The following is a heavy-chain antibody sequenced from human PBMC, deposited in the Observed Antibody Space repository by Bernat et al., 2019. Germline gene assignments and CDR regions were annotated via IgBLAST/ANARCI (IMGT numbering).Heavy chain of an antibody. D-gene: IGHD5-18*01. Sequence: QVQLQESGPGLVKPSQTLSLTCTVSGGSISSGGYYWSWIRQHPGKGLEWIGYIYYSGSTYYNPSLKSRVTISVDTSKNQFSLKLSSVTAADTAVYYCVRVGYSQILYYYYYGMDVWGQGTTVTVSS. V-gene: IGHV4-31*03. CDR1: GGSISSGGYY. CDR2: IYYSGST. J-gene: IGHJ6*02. CDR3: VRVGYSQILYYYYYGMDV.